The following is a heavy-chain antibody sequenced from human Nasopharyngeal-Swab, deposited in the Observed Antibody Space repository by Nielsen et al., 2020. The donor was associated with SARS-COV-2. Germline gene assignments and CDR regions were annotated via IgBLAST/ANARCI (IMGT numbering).Heavy chain of an antibody. D-gene: IGHD3-9*01. J-gene: IGHJ5*02. CDR3: ARGAPDDILTGSGDGPRFDP. V-gene: IGHV4-31*02. CDR2: IYYSGST. Sequence: QAPGKGQEWNGYIYYSGSTYYNPSLKSRVTISVDTSKNQFSLKLSSVTAADTAVYYCARGAPDDILTGSGDGPRFDPWGQGTLVTVSS.